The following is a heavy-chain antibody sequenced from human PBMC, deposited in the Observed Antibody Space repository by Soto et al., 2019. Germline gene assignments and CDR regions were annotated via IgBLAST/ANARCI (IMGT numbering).Heavy chain of an antibody. J-gene: IGHJ6*03. V-gene: IGHV3-30*18. CDR2: ISYDGSNK. CDR1: GFTFSSYS. CDR3: AKEDYDFWSGPQLAYYYYYMDV. Sequence: GGSLRLSCAASGFTFSSYSMNWVRQAPGKGLEWVAVISYDGSNKYYADSVKGRFTISRDNSKNTLYLQMNSLRAEDTAVYYCAKEDYDFWSGPQLAYYYYYMDVWGKGTTVTVSS. D-gene: IGHD3-3*01.